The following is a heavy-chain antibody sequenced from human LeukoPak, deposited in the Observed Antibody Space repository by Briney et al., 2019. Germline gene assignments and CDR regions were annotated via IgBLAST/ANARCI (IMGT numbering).Heavy chain of an antibody. D-gene: IGHD3-22*01. CDR3: ARLRDYYDSSGYPDY. CDR1: GYSFTTYW. CDR2: IYPGDSET. J-gene: IGHJ4*02. Sequence: GESLKISCKGSGYSFTTYWIGWVRQMPGKGLEWMGIIYPGDSETRYSPSFEGQVTISADKSITTAYLQWSSLKASDTAMYYCARLRDYYDSSGYPDYWGQGTLVTVSS. V-gene: IGHV5-51*01.